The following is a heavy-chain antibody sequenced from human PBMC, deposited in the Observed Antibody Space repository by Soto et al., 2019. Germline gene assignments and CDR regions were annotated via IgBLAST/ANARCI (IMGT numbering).Heavy chain of an antibody. J-gene: IGHJ6*03. CDR1: CGSFSGYY. V-gene: IGHV4-34*01. CDR3: ARDKGYCSSTSCFYYYYYMDV. D-gene: IGHD2-2*01. Sequence: SETLSLTCAVYCGSFSGYYWSWIRQPPGKGLEWIGEINHSGSTNYNPSLKSRVTISVDTSKNQFSLKLSSVAAADTAVYYCARDKGYCSSTSCFYYYYYMDVWGKGTTVTVSS. CDR2: INHSGST.